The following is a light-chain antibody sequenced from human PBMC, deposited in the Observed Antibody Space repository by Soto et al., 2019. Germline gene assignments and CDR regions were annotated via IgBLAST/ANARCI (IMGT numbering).Light chain of an antibody. J-gene: IGLJ2*01. CDR1: SSDVAGSDY. V-gene: IGLV2-8*01. Sequence: QPVLTQPPSASGSPGQSVTISCTGTSSDVAGSDYVSWYQQHPGKAPKLIIYEVTKRPAGVPDRFSGSKSGNTASLTVSGLQADDESYYYCSSFARGDNPHVLFGGGTKVTVL. CDR3: SSFARGDNPHVL. CDR2: EVT.